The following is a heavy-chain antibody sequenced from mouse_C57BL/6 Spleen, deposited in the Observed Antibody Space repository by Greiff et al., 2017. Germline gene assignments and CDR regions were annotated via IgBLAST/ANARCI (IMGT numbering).Heavy chain of an antibody. J-gene: IGHJ2*01. V-gene: IGHV14-1*01. CDR2: IDPEDGDT. D-gene: IGHD1-1*01. CDR1: GFNIKDYY. Sequence: EVQLQQSGAELVRPGASVKLSCTASGFNIKDYYMHWVKQRPEQGLEWIGRIDPEDGDTEYAPKFPGKATLTADTSSNTAYLQLSSLTSEDTAVYYCTTGVHYYGSSYDGYWGQGTTLTVSS. CDR3: TTGVHYYGSSYDGY.